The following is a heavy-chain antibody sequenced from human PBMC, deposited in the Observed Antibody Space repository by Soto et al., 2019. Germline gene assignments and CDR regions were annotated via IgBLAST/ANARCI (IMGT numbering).Heavy chain of an antibody. J-gene: IGHJ4*02. Sequence: EVQLVESGGGLVQPGGSLRLSCAASGFTFSSYWMSWVRQAPGKGLEWVANIKQDGSEKYYVDSVKGRFTISRDNAKNSLYLQMNSLRAEDTAVYYCARDQFGGYSYGYVGETSFDYWGQGTLVTVSS. V-gene: IGHV3-7*05. CDR1: GFTFSSYW. D-gene: IGHD5-18*01. CDR2: IKQDGSEK. CDR3: ARDQFGGYSYGYVGETSFDY.